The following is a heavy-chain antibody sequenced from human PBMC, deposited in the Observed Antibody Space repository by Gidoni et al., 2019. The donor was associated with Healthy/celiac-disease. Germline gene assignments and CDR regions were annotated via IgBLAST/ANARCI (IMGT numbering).Heavy chain of an antibody. D-gene: IGHD5-12*01. J-gene: IGHJ5*02. CDR2: IDPSDSYT. CDR3: ARHSGGMDTVVLWFDP. CDR1: GYSFTSYW. V-gene: IGHV5-10-1*03. Sequence: EVQLVQSGAEVKKPGESLRISCKGSGYSFTSYWISWVRQMPGKGLEWMGRIDPSDSYTNYSPSFQGHVTISADKSISTAYLQWSSLKASDTAMYYCARHSGGMDTVVLWFDPWGQGTLVTVSS.